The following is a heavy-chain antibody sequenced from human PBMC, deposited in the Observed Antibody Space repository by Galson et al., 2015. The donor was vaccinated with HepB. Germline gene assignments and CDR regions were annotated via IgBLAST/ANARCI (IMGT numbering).Heavy chain of an antibody. CDR1: GGTFSSYA. D-gene: IGHD6-13*01. J-gene: IGHJ4*02. V-gene: IGHV1-69*13. CDR2: IIPIFGTA. Sequence: SVKVSCKASGGTFSSYAISWVRQAPGQGLEWVGGIIPIFGTANYAQKFQGRVTITADESTSTAYMELSSLRSEDTAVYYCARGQQLGEEMGYWGQGTLVTVSS. CDR3: ARGQQLGEEMGY.